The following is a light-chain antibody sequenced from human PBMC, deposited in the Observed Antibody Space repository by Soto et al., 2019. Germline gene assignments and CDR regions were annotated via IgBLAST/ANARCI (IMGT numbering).Light chain of an antibody. CDR3: QQYNNWPQT. CDR1: QSVSGN. CDR2: GAS. J-gene: IGKJ2*01. Sequence: EIVMTQSPATLSVSPGERATLSCRASQSVSGNLARYQQKPGQAPRLLIYGASTRATGIPARFSGSGSGTEFTLTISSLQSEDFAVYYCQQYNNWPQTFGQGTKLEIK. V-gene: IGKV3-15*01.